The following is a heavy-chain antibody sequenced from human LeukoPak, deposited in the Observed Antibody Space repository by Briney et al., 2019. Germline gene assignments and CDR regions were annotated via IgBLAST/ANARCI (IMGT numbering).Heavy chain of an antibody. CDR2: IGTAGDT. V-gene: IGHV3-13*01. CDR3: AKSTGDYVYYYMDV. D-gene: IGHD4-17*01. J-gene: IGHJ6*03. Sequence: GGSLRLSCAASGFTFSSYDMHWVRQATGKGLEWVSVIGTAGDTYYPGSVKGRFTISRENAKNSLYLQMNSLRAEDTAVYYCAKSTGDYVYYYMDVWGKGTTVTVSS. CDR1: GFTFSSYD.